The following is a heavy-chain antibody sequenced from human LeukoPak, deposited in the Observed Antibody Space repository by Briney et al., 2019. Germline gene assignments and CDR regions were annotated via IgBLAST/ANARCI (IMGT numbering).Heavy chain of an antibody. D-gene: IGHD3-10*01. CDR2: INPNSGGT. Sequence: ASVKVSCKASGYTFTGYYMHWVRQAPGQGLEWMGWINPNSGGTNYAQKFQGRVTMTRDTSISTAYMELSRLRSDDTAVYYCARHGQEGDLYGSGSYNAYDIWGQGTLVTVSS. CDR1: GYTFTGYY. J-gene: IGHJ3*02. CDR3: ARHGQEGDLYGSGSYNAYDI. V-gene: IGHV1-2*02.